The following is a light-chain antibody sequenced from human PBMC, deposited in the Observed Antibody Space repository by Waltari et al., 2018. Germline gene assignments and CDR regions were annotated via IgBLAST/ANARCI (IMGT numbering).Light chain of an antibody. J-gene: IGKJ1*01. CDR3: QQNYNWPQT. CDR1: QRVSSG. Sequence: EIVMTQSPATLSLSPGERATLSCRASQRVSSGLAWYKQNPGQAPRLLIYGVSSRATDIPDRFSGSGSGTDFTLIISSLEPEDVAVYYCQQNYNWPQTFGQGTKVEIK. V-gene: IGKV3D-15*01. CDR2: GVS.